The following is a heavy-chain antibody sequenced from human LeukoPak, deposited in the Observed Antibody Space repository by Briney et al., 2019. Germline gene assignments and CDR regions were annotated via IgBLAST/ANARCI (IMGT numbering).Heavy chain of an antibody. CDR2: IYHSGST. CDR3: ARDSRMIDY. Sequence: SQTLSLTCAVSGGSISSGGYSWSWIRQPPGKGLEWIGYIYHSGSTYYNPSLKSRVTISVDRSKNQFSLKLSSVTAADTAVYYCARDSRMIDYWGQGTLVTVSS. V-gene: IGHV4-30-2*01. D-gene: IGHD2/OR15-2a*01. CDR1: GGSISSGGYS. J-gene: IGHJ4*02.